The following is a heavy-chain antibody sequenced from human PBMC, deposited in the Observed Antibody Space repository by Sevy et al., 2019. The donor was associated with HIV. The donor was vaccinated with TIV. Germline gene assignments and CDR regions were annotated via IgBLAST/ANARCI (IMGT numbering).Heavy chain of an antibody. V-gene: IGHV3-30*02. CDR2: IQYDGSNK. D-gene: IGHD2-21*01. J-gene: IGHJ4*02. CDR1: GFSFSSYG. CDR3: GKEGGGEGGDH. Sequence: GGSLRLSCAASGFSFSSYGMHWVRQAPGKGLEWMSYIQYDGSNKDYADSVKGRFTISRDNSKNTRYLQMNSLGVEDRAGFYCGKEGGGEGGDHWGQGTLVTVSS.